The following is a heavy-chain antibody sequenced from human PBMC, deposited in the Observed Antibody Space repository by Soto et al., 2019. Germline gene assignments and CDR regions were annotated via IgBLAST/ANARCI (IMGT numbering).Heavy chain of an antibody. D-gene: IGHD3-3*01. CDR2: ISRDERNK. V-gene: IGHV3-30*04. Sequence: QVQLVESGGGVVKPGRSLRLSCAASGFTFSSYAMHWVRQAPGKGLEWVAVISRDERNKYYADSVKGRFTISRDNSKNTMYLQMNSLRAEDTAMYYSPQPTSFGVEGWGQGILVTVSS. CDR1: GFTFSSYA. CDR3: PQPTSFGVEG. J-gene: IGHJ4*02.